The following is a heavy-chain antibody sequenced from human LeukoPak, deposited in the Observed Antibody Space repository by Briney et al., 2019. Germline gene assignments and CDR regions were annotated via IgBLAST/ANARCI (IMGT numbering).Heavy chain of an antibody. CDR1: GGSFSGYY. CDR2: INHSGST. J-gene: IGHJ4*02. D-gene: IGHD3-22*01. V-gene: IGHV4-34*01. Sequence: SETLSLTCAVYGGSFSGYYWSWIRHPPGKGLEWIGEINHSGSTNYNPSLKSRVTISVDTSKNQFSLKLSSVTAADTAVYYCARVKRITMIVVVTKEYYFDYWGQGTLVTVSS. CDR3: ARVKRITMIVVVTKEYYFDY.